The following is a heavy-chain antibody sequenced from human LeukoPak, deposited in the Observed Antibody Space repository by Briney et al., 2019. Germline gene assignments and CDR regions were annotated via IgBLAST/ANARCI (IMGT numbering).Heavy chain of an antibody. V-gene: IGHV4-34*01. J-gene: IGHJ4*02. Sequence: PSETLSLTCAVYGGSFSGYYWSWIRQPPGKGLEWIGEINHSGSTNYNPSLKSRVTISVDTSKNQFSLKLSSVTAADTAVYYCARRMVRGVIFFDYWGQGTLVTVSS. CDR3: ARRMVRGVIFFDY. CDR2: INHSGST. D-gene: IGHD3-10*01. CDR1: GGSFSGYY.